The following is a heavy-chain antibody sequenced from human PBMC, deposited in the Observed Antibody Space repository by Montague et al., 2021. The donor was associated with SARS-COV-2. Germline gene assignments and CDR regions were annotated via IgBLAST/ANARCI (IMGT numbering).Heavy chain of an antibody. CDR1: DDSTTSYY. CDR3: ARGNYLDY. J-gene: IGHJ4*02. V-gene: IGHV4-59*01. Sequence: SETLSLTCSVSDDSTTSYYWSWIRQPPGKGLEWIGYIHYTGSTNNNASLKSRVTITIDTSKNQFSLRLNSVTAADTAVDYCARGNYLDYWGQGTLVIVSS. CDR2: IHYTGST.